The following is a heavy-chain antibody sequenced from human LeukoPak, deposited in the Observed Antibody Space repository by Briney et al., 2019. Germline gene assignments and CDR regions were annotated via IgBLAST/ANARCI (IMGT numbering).Heavy chain of an antibody. V-gene: IGHV3-7*01. CDR1: GFTFSSYW. CDR2: VKPDGSQI. J-gene: IGHJ4*02. CDR3: ARDLNWETY. Sequence: GGSLRLSCAASGFTFSSYWMTWVRQAPGKGLEWVANVKPDGSQIYYEDSVKGRFTISRDNAKNSLYLQMNSLRAEDTAVYYCARDLNWETYWGQGTLVTVSS. D-gene: IGHD1-1*01.